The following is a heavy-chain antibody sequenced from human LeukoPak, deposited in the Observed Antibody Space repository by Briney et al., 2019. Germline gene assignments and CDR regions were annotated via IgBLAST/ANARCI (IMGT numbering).Heavy chain of an antibody. CDR1: GGSINSLY. J-gene: IGHJ4*02. D-gene: IGHD4-17*01. Sequence: PSETLSLTCTVSGGSINSLYWNWIRQLPGKGLEWIGYIHYSGITNYNPSFNSRVTISLDTSKNQFSLKLTSVTAADMAVYHCARGSRAVTTSSNIHPYYFDYWGQGTLVTVSS. V-gene: IGHV4-59*01. CDR3: ARGSRAVTTSSNIHPYYFDY. CDR2: IHYSGIT.